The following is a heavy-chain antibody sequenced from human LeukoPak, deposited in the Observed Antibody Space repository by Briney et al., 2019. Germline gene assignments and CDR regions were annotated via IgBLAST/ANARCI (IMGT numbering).Heavy chain of an antibody. Sequence: ASVKVSCKVSGYTFTDYYMHWVQQAPGKGLEWMGLVDPEDGETIYAEKFQGRVTITADTSTDTAYMELSSLRSEDTAVYYCATALAVGKYNWSDPWGQGTLVTVSS. J-gene: IGHJ5*02. CDR3: ATALAVGKYNWSDP. D-gene: IGHD6-19*01. CDR1: GYTFTDYY. V-gene: IGHV1-69-2*01. CDR2: VDPEDGET.